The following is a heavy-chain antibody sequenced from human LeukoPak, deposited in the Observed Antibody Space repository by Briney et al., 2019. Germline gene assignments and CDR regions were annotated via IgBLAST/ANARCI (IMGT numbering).Heavy chain of an antibody. Sequence: GGSLRLSCAASGFTFSSYGMHWVRQAPGKGLEWVAVIWYDGSNKYYADSVKGRFTISRDNSKNTLYLQMNSLRAEDTAVYYCAKDKDALLWFGELFFDIWGQGTMVTVSS. J-gene: IGHJ3*02. CDR1: GFTFSSYG. CDR3: AKDKDALLWFGELFFDI. CDR2: IWYDGSNK. V-gene: IGHV3-30*02. D-gene: IGHD3-10*01.